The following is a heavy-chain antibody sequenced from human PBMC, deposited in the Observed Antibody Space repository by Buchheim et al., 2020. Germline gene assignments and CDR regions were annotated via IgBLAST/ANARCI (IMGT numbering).Heavy chain of an antibody. J-gene: IGHJ1*01. CDR3: ARAPVLDFWSGYSTVYFQH. V-gene: IGHV3-7*01. Sequence: EVQLVESGGGLVQPGGSLRLSCAASGFTFSSYWMSWVRQAPGKGLEWVANIKQDGSEKYYVDSVKGQFTISRDNAKNSLYLQMNSLRAEDTAVYYCARAPVLDFWSGYSTVYFQHWGQGTL. CDR2: IKQDGSEK. D-gene: IGHD3-3*01. CDR1: GFTFSSYW.